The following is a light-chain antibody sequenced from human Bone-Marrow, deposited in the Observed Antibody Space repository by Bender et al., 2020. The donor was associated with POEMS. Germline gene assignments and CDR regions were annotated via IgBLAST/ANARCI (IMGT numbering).Light chain of an antibody. CDR2: QDS. J-gene: IGLJ2*01. CDR1: TLEDKY. V-gene: IGLV3-1*01. CDR3: ETWDSSAII. Sequence: SYVLTQVPSVSVSPGQTANITCSGDTLEDKYASWYQQKPGQSPVLVIYQDSKRPSGIPERFSGSNSGNTATLTISGTQAMDEADYYCETWDSSAIIFGGGTKLTV.